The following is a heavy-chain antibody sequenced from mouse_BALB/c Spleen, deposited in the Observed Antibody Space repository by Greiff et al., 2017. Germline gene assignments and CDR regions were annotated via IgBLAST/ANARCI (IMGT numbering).Heavy chain of an antibody. CDR2: IYPGSGNT. J-gene: IGHJ4*01. CDR1: GYAFTNYW. D-gene: IGHD3-1*01. CDR3: ARTGLYYYAMDY. Sequence: QLQQSGAELVRPGTSVKISCKASGYAFTNYWLGWVKQRPGHGLEWIGDIYPGSGNTYYNEKFKGKATLTADKSSSTAHMQLSSLTSEDSAVYFCARTGLYYYAMDYWGQGTSVTVSS. V-gene: IGHV1-63*01.